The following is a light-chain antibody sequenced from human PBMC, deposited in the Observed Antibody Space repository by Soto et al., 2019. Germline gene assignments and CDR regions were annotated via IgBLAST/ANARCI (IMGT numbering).Light chain of an antibody. CDR2: RNN. CDR3: AAWDGSLKGYV. J-gene: IGLJ1*01. V-gene: IGLV1-44*01. Sequence: QSVLTQPPSTSGTPGQRVTISCSGSSSNIGSNTVNWYQQLPGTAPKLLIYRNNQRPSGVPDRFSSSKSGTSASLAISGLQSEDEADYYCAAWDGSLKGYVFATGTKLTVL. CDR1: SSNIGSNT.